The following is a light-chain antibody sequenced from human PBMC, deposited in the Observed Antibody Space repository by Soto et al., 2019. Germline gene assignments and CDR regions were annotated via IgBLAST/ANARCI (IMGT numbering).Light chain of an antibody. V-gene: IGKV1-39*01. CDR2: AAS. CDR1: QTIIGY. J-gene: IGKJ1*01. CDR3: QQSYTTPRT. Sequence: DIQMTQSPSSLSASIGDSVTITCRASQTIIGYLNWYQQKPGKAPRLLINAASNLQSGVPSRFRGSGSETDFTLTITSLQPEDFATYYRQQSYTTPRTFGQGTKVEIQ.